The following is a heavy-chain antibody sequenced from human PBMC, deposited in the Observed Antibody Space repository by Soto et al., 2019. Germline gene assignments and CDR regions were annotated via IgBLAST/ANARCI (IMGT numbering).Heavy chain of an antibody. CDR2: IYWDDDK. CDR1: GFSLSTSGVG. V-gene: IGHV2-5*02. Sequence: QITLKESGPTLVKPTQTLTLTCTFSGFSLSTSGVGVGWIRQPPGKALEWLALIYWDDDKRYSPSLKSRLTITTDPYKNQVVITMTNMDPVDTATYYCAHSGFDDSSGYYFDYWGKGTLVTVSS. J-gene: IGHJ4*02. D-gene: IGHD3-22*01. CDR3: AHSGFDDSSGYYFDY.